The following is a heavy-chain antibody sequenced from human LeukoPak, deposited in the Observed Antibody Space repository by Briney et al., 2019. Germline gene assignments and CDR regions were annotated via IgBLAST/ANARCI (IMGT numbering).Heavy chain of an antibody. CDR2: VSNSGST. CDR1: GGSISSYF. D-gene: IGHD2-2*01. V-gene: IGHV4-59*12. J-gene: IGHJ4*02. Sequence: SETLSLTCTVSGGSISSYFWSWIRQPPGKGLEWIGYVSNSGSTNSNPSLKSRVTISVDRSMNQFSLKLSSVTAADTAVYYCARRRHTIFDYWGQGTLVTVSS. CDR3: ARRRHTIFDY.